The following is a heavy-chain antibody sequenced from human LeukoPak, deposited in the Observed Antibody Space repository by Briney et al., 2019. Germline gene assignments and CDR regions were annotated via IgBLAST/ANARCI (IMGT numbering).Heavy chain of an antibody. CDR1: GFTFSSYA. CDR2: ISGSGGST. J-gene: IGHJ4*02. D-gene: IGHD2-21*02. CDR3: AKDREAYCGGDCYPTSGY. V-gene: IGHV3-23*01. Sequence: PGGSLRLSCAASGFTFSSYAMSWVRQAPGKGLEWVSAISGSGGSTYYADSVKGRFTISRDNSKTPLYLQMNSLRAEDTAVYYCAKDREAYCGGDCYPTSGYWGQGTLVTASS.